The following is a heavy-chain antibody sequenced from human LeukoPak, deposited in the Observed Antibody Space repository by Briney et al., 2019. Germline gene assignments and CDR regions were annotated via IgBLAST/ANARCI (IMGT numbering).Heavy chain of an antibody. CDR1: GFTFHDYA. CDR2: NSCNSGCI. J-gene: IGHJ4*02. V-gene: IGHV3-9*01. CDR3: PQAVPRQHFAY. D-gene: IGHD6-19*01. Sequence: SLRLSCAASGFTFHDYAMHGVRQAPPKGLEMVSANSCNSGCIDYADSLKYRLILSGDDPKNSLYLQMNSLSAEDTAIYYWPQAVPRQHFAYWGKGPLVTVSS.